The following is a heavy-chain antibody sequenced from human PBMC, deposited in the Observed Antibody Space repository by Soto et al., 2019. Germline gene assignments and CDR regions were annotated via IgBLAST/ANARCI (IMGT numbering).Heavy chain of an antibody. CDR1: GGSISSYY. CDR3: ARRGEGNWNAQFDY. D-gene: IGHD1-20*01. Sequence: QVQLQESGPGLVKPSETLSLTCTVSGGSISSYYWSWIRQPPGKGLEWIGYIYYSGSTNYNPSLKSRVTISVDTSKNQFSLKLSSVTAADTAVYYCARRGEGNWNAQFDYWGQGTLVTVSS. V-gene: IGHV4-59*08. J-gene: IGHJ4*02. CDR2: IYYSGST.